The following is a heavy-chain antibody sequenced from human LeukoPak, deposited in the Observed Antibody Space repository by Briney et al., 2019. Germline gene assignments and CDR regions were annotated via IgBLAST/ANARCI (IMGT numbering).Heavy chain of an antibody. CDR1: GFTFSSYS. CDR3: ARAHYYGSGSQDGFDY. J-gene: IGHJ4*02. V-gene: IGHV3-21*01. CDR2: ISSSSSYI. D-gene: IGHD3-10*01. Sequence: GGSLRLSCAASGFTFSSYSMNWVRQAPGKGLEWVSSISSSSSYIYYADSVKGRFTISRDNAKNSPYLQMNSLRAEDTAVYYCARAHYYGSGSQDGFDYWGQGTLVTVSS.